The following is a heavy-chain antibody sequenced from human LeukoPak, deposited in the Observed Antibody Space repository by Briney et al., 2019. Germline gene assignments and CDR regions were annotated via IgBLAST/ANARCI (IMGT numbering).Heavy chain of an antibody. V-gene: IGHV4-31*03. Sequence: PSETLSLTCTVSGGSISSGGYYWSWIRQHPGKGLEWIGYIYYSGSTYYNPSLKSRVTISVDTSKNQFSLKLSSVTAADTAVYYCTREKPTNWFDPWGQGTLVTVSS. CDR3: TREKPTNWFDP. J-gene: IGHJ5*02. CDR1: GGSISSGGYY. CDR2: IYYSGST. D-gene: IGHD1-26*01.